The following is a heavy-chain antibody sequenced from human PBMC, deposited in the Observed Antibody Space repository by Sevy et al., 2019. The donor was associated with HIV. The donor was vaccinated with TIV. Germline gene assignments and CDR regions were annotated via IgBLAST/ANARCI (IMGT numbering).Heavy chain of an antibody. V-gene: IGHV3-11*01. D-gene: IGHD3-10*01. Sequence: GGSLRLSCAASGFTFSDYYMSWIRQAPGKGLEWVSYISSSGSTIYYADSVKGRFTISRDNAKNSLYLQMNSLRAEDTAVYYCARGDDARAYYYGSGSPLYYYYGMDVWGQGTTVTVSS. CDR2: ISSSGSTI. CDR1: GFTFSDYY. CDR3: ARGDDARAYYYGSGSPLYYYYGMDV. J-gene: IGHJ6*02.